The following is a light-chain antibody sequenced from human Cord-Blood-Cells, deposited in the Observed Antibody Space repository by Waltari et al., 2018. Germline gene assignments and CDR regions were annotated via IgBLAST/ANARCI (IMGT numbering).Light chain of an antibody. CDR1: SSDVGGYNY. Sequence: QSALTQPASVSGSPGQSITISCTGTSSDVGGYNYVSWYPQHPGKAPKLMIYDVSKRPSGVSNRFSGSKSGNTASLTISGLQAEDEADYYCSSYTSSSVVFGGGTKLTVL. J-gene: IGLJ2*01. CDR3: SSYTSSSVV. V-gene: IGLV2-14*01. CDR2: DVS.